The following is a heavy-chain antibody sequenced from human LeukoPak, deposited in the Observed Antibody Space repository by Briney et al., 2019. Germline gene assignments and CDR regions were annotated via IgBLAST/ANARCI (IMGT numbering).Heavy chain of an antibody. J-gene: IGHJ6*02. CDR3: ARDAPRVSAAMLSPGYYYYYYGMDV. CDR2: IYYSGST. V-gene: IGHV4-30-4*01. Sequence: SETLSLTCTVSGGSISSGDYYWSWIRQPPGKGLEWIGYIYYSGSTYYNPSLKSRVTISVDTSKNQFSLKLSSVTAADTAVYYCARDAPRVSAAMLSPGYYYYYYGMDVWGQGTTVTVSS. D-gene: IGHD2-2*01. CDR1: GGSISSGDYY.